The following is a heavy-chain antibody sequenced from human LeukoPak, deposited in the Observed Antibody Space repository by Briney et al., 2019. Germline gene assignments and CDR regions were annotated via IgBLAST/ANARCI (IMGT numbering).Heavy chain of an antibody. CDR1: GFTVSSTY. J-gene: IGHJ6*04. Sequence: PGGSLRLSCAAAGFTVSSTYMSWVRQAPGKGLEWVSSIGGDGGNTYYADSVKGRFTISRDSSQNTLYLQMNSLRADDTAVYFCAKGHPLMDVWGKGTTVTVSS. CDR2: IGGDGGNT. CDR3: AKGHPLMDV. V-gene: IGHV3-23*01.